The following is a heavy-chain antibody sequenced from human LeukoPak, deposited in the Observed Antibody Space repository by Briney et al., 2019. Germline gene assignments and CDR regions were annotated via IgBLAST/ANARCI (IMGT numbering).Heavy chain of an antibody. CDR1: GFTFSSYA. D-gene: IGHD5-12*01. CDR3: ARDPATFYSGYVY. J-gene: IGHJ4*02. Sequence: GGSLRLSCAASGFTFSSYAMSWVRQAPGKGLEWVSAISGSGGSTYYADSVKGRFTISRDNAKNSLYLQMNSLRAEDTAVYYCARDPATFYSGYVYWGQGTLVTVSS. CDR2: ISGSGGST. V-gene: IGHV3-23*01.